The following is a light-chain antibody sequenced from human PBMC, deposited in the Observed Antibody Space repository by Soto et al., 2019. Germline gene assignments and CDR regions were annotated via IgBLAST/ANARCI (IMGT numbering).Light chain of an antibody. CDR1: QPVSGA. CDR3: QQYKSWPIT. J-gene: IGKJ5*01. CDR2: GPS. Sequence: EIVMVQSPATLSGSPGERVILSCRASQPVSGASAWYQQKPGQAPRLLMYGPSTRATGIPARFSGSGSETEFSLTISGLQSEDFTIYFCQQYKSWPITFGQGTRLEIK. V-gene: IGKV3D-15*01.